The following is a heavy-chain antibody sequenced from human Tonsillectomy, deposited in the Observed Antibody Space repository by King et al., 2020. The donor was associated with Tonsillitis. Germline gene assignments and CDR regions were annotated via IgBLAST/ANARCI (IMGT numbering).Heavy chain of an antibody. D-gene: IGHD2-15*01. V-gene: IGHV4-59*01. J-gene: IGHJ4*02. Sequence: MQLQESGPGLVKPSETLSLTCTVSGGSISSSYWSWIRQPPGKGLEWIGYIYNSGSSYYNASLKSRVTISVDTSKNQFSLKETSVTAADTAVYYCSRITPGYCGGGSCYSSSYFDYWGQGTLVTVSA. CDR2: IYNSGSS. CDR1: GGSISSSY. CDR3: SRITPGYCGGGSCYSSSYFDY.